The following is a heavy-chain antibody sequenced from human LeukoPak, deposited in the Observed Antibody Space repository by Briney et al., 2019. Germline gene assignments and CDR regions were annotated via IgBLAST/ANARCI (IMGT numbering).Heavy chain of an antibody. J-gene: IGHJ4*02. CDR1: GGSISSSSYY. Sequence: PSETLSLTCTVSGGSISSSSYYWGWIRQPPGKGLEWIGSIYYSGSTYYNPSLKSRVTISVDTSKNQFSLKLSSVTAADTAVYFCARHEDYRSGWIDYWGQGTLVTVSS. CDR2: IYYSGST. CDR3: ARHEDYRSGWIDY. D-gene: IGHD6-19*01. V-gene: IGHV4-39*01.